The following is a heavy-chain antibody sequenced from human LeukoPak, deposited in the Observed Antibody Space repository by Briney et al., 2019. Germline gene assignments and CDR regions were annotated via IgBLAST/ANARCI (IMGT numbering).Heavy chain of an antibody. Sequence: WGSLRLSCAVSGFSVGNSGMSWVRQAPAKGLEWISAISVDGETTYYADSVKGRFIISRDNSKNTLFLQLSSLRAEDTAVYYCAQGYSSGWYPNWGQGSLVSVSS. CDR2: ISVDGETT. CDR1: GFSVGNSG. J-gene: IGHJ4*02. D-gene: IGHD6-19*01. V-gene: IGHV3-23*01. CDR3: AQGYSSGWYPN.